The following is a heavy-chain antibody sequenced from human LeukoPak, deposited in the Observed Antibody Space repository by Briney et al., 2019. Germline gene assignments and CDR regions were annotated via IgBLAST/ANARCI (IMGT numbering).Heavy chain of an antibody. CDR1: GGTFSSYA. CDR3: ARVRQYAARPYYYYYMDV. Sequence: SVKVSCKASGGTFSSYAISWVRQAPGQGLEWMGGIIPIFGTANYAQKFQGRVTITADESTSTAYMELSSLRSEDTAAYYCARVRQYAARPYYYYYMDVWGKGTTVTVSS. D-gene: IGHD6-6*01. J-gene: IGHJ6*03. CDR2: IIPIFGTA. V-gene: IGHV1-69*13.